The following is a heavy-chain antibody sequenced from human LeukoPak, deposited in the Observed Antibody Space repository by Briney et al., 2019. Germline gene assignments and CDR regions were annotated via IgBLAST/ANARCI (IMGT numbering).Heavy chain of an antibody. Sequence: SETLSLTCTVSGGSTSSTTYYWGWIRQPPGKDLEWIGSIYYSGSTYYNPSLKSRVTISVDTSKNQFSLKLSSVTAADTAVYYCASSSNIVGAIDIWGQGTMVTVSS. V-gene: IGHV4-39*01. J-gene: IGHJ3*02. CDR2: IYYSGST. D-gene: IGHD1-26*01. CDR1: GGSTSSTTYY. CDR3: ASSSNIVGAIDI.